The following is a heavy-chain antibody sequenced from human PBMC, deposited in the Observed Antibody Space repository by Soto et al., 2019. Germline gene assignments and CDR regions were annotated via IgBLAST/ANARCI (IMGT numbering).Heavy chain of an antibody. CDR1: GGTFITYA. CDR3: AKGYSTGWSEGYFDS. J-gene: IGHJ4*02. Sequence: GGSLRLSCASSGGTFITYAMGWVRQAPGKGLEWVSSISGTLSTYYADSVKGQFTISRDNSKNTLYLQINSLRPDDTAVYFCAKGYSTGWSEGYFDSWGQGTLVTVSS. D-gene: IGHD6-19*01. CDR2: ISGTLST. V-gene: IGHV3-23*01.